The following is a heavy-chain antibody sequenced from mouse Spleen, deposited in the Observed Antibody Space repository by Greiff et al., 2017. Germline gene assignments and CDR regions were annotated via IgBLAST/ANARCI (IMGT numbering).Heavy chain of an antibody. D-gene: IGHD2-1*01. J-gene: IGHJ2*01. Sequence: EVMLVESGGGLVKPGGSLKLSCAASGFTFSSYAMSWVRQTPEKRLEWVATISSGGSYTYYPDSVKGRFTISRDNAKNTLYLQMSSLRSEDTAMYYCARRDGTGYYFDYWGQGTTLTVSS. V-gene: IGHV5-9-1*01. CDR3: ARRDGTGYYFDY. CDR2: ISSGGSYT. CDR1: GFTFSSYA.